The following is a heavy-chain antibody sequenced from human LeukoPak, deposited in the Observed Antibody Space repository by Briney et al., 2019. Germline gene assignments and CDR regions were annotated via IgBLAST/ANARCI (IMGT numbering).Heavy chain of an antibody. D-gene: IGHD1-1*01. CDR3: AREGTRDTNWFDP. Sequence: SEILSLTCTVSGGSISSYYWSWIRQPPGKGLEWIGYIYYSGSTNYNPSLKSRVTISVDTSKNQFSLKLSSVTAADTAVYYCAREGTRDTNWFDPWGQGTLVTVSS. J-gene: IGHJ5*02. CDR1: GGSISSYY. V-gene: IGHV4-59*01. CDR2: IYYSGST.